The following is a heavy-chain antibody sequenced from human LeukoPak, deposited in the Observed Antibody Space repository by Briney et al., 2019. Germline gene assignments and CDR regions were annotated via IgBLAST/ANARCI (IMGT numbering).Heavy chain of an antibody. V-gene: IGHV3-23*01. D-gene: IGHD2-21*01. CDR3: AKLVVVIPDAFDI. CDR1: GFTFSSYA. Sequence: GGSLRLSCAASGFTFSSYAMSWVRQAPGQGLEWFSAISGSGGSTYYADSVKGRFTISRDNSKNTLYLQMNSLRAEDTAVYYCAKLVVVIPDAFDIWGQGTMVTVSS. J-gene: IGHJ3*02. CDR2: ISGSGGST.